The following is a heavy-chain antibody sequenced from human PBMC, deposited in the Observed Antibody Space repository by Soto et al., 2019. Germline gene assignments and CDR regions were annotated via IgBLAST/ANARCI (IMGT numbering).Heavy chain of an antibody. D-gene: IGHD1-1*01. CDR3: ARTGDGPHDFLDY. Sequence: EVHLEESGGGLVQPGGSLRLSCAASGFTFSSYWMNWVRQAPGKGLEWVANINQDGSDYNLVASVKGRFTISRDNAKNSLFLQMNALRVEDTAVYYCARTGDGPHDFLDYWGQGILVSVSS. V-gene: IGHV3-7*01. CDR2: INQDGSDY. CDR1: GFTFSSYW. J-gene: IGHJ4*02.